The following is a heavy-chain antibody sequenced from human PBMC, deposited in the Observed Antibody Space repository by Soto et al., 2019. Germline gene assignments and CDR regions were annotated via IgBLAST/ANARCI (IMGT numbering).Heavy chain of an antibody. CDR2: INPSGGST. V-gene: IGHV1-46*01. J-gene: IGHJ5*02. CDR1: GYTVTSYY. CDR3: ARDYYDSSGYSGFDP. D-gene: IGHD3-22*01. Sequence: ASVKFSCKASGYTVTSYYMHWVRQAPGQGLEWMGIINPSGGSTSYAQKFQGRVTMTRDTSTSTVYMELSSLRSEDTAVYYCARDYYDSSGYSGFDPWGQGTLVTVSS.